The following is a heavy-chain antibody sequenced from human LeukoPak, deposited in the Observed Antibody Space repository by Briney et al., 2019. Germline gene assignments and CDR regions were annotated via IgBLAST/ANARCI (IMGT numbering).Heavy chain of an antibody. CDR1: GGSISSYY. V-gene: IGHV4-59*01. D-gene: IGHD6-13*01. CDR2: IYYSGTT. J-gene: IGHJ5*02. CDR3: ARGWYSSPLNNWFDP. Sequence: SETLSLTCTVSGGSISSYYWSWFRQPPGKGLEWIGFIYYSGTTNYNPSLKSRATMSVDTSKNQFSLKLSSVTAADTAVYYCARGWYSSPLNNWFDPWGQGTLVTVSS.